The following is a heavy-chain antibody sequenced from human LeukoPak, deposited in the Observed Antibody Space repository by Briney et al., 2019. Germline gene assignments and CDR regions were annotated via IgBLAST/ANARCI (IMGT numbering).Heavy chain of an antibody. J-gene: IGHJ5*02. V-gene: IGHV1-2*02. CDR2: INPNSGGT. CDR3: AKVSAGERTYWSEFQRDRWFDP. Sequence: ASVKVSCKASGYTFTGYYMNWVRQAPGQGLEWMGWINPNSGGTNYAQKFQGRVTMTRDTSISTAYMELSRLRSDDTAVYHCAKVSAGERTYWSEFQRDRWFDPWGQGTLVTVSS. CDR1: GYTFTGYY. D-gene: IGHD3-3*01.